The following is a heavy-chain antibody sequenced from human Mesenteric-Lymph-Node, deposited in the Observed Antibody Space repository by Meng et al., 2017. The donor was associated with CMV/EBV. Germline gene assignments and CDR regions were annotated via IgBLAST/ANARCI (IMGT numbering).Heavy chain of an antibody. Sequence: GESLKISCAASGFTFSDYYMSWIRQAPGKGLEWVSYISSSGGTIYYADSVKGRFTISRDNAKNSLYLQMNSLRAEDTAVYYCARDTIFTHYWGQGTLVTFSS. CDR1: GFTFSDYY. D-gene: IGHD3-3*01. V-gene: IGHV3-11*04. CDR3: ARDTIFTHY. CDR2: ISSSGGTI. J-gene: IGHJ4*02.